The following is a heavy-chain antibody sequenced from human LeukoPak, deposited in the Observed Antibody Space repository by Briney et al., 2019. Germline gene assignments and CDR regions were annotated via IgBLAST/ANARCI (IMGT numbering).Heavy chain of an antibody. V-gene: IGHV1-69*05. Sequence: ASVKVSCKASGGTFSSYAISWVRQAPGQGLEWMGGIIPIFGTANYAQKFQGRLTITTDESTSTAYMELSSLRSEDTAVYYCARDLISDTAMVTYYYYGMDVWGQGTTVTVSS. CDR3: ARDLISDTAMVTYYYYGMDV. CDR1: GGTFSSYA. CDR2: IIPIFGTA. D-gene: IGHD5-18*01. J-gene: IGHJ6*02.